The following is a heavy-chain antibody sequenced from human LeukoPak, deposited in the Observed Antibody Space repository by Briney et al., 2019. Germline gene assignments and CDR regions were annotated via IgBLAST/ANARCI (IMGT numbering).Heavy chain of an antibody. Sequence: SETLSLTCAVYGGSFSGYYWSWIRQPPGKGLEWIGEINHSGSTNYNPSLKSRVTISVDTSKNQFSLRLSSVTAADTAVYYCARDPSGYFNYWGQGTLATVSS. CDR3: ARDPSGYFNY. CDR1: GGSFSGYY. CDR2: INHSGST. D-gene: IGHD3-22*01. J-gene: IGHJ4*02. V-gene: IGHV4-34*01.